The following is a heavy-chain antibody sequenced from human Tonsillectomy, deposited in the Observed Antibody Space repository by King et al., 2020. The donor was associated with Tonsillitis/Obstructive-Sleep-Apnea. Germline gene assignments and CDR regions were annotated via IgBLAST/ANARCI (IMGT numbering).Heavy chain of an antibody. CDR1: GFPFSSYA. Sequence: QLVQSGGGLVQPGGSLRLSCAASGFPFSSYAMSWVRQAPGKGLEWVSGITGSGDSTYYAGSVKGRFTVSRDNSKNTLFLQMNSLRAEDTALYYCAKDKGIDYWGQGTLVTVSS. J-gene: IGHJ4*02. CDR2: ITGSGDST. CDR3: AKDKGIDY. V-gene: IGHV3-23*04.